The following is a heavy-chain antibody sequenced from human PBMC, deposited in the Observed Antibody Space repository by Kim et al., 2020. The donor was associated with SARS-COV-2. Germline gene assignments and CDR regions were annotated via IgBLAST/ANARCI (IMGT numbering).Heavy chain of an antibody. Sequence: GGSLRLSCAASGFTFSSYAMSWVRQAPGKGLEWVSAISGSGGSTYYADSVKGRFTISRDNSKNTLYLQMNSLRAEDTAVYYCAKPGTDDYGGNWGFFDYWGQGTLVTVSS. V-gene: IGHV3-23*01. CDR1: GFTFSSYA. CDR3: AKPGTDDYGGNWGFFDY. J-gene: IGHJ4*02. D-gene: IGHD4-17*01. CDR2: ISGSGGST.